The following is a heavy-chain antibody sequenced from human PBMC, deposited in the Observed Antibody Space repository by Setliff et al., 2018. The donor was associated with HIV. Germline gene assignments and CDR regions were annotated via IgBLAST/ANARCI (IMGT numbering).Heavy chain of an antibody. V-gene: IGHV4-4*07. Sequence: TSETLSLTCTVSGGSVSSYYWSWIRQAAGQGLEWIGLIYTGGNTYYNPSLKSRVTMSLDTSKNQFSLKLISLTAADTAVYYCARRGDYGGMGYWGLGTLVTVSS. CDR3: ARRGDYGGMGY. CDR2: IYTGGNT. J-gene: IGHJ4*02. CDR1: GGSVSSYY. D-gene: IGHD4-17*01.